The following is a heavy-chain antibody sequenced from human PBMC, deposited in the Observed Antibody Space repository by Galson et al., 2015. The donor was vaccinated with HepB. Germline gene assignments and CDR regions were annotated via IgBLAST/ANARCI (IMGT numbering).Heavy chain of an antibody. V-gene: IGHV1-69*13. J-gene: IGHJ3*02. CDR3: ARVRNGFRHAFDI. CDR2: IIPIFGTA. D-gene: IGHD1-1*01. CDR1: GGTFSSYA. Sequence: SVKVSCKASGGTFSSYAISWVRQAPGQGLEWMGGIIPIFGTANYARKFQGRVTITADESTSTAYMELSSLRSEDTAVYYCARVRNGFRHAFDIWGQGTMVTVSS.